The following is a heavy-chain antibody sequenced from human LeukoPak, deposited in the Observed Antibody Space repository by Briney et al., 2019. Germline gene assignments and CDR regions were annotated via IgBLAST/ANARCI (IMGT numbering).Heavy chain of an antibody. Sequence: GRSMRLSCAAYAPTSTSYAMTCDSPAPSGGLEWASSIRGSGAYTQYADSVKGRFTISRDNSKNALFLQMNSLRAEDTAVYYCARPFRQFDSSSSYYSFDLWGRGTVVTVSS. D-gene: IGHD3-22*01. J-gene: IGHJ5*02. CDR1: APTSTSYA. V-gene: IGHV3-23*01. CDR3: ARPFRQFDSSSSYYSFDL. CDR2: IRGSGAYT.